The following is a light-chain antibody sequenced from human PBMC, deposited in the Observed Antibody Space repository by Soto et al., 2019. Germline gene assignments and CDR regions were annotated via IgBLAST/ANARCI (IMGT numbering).Light chain of an antibody. CDR2: DVS. Sequence: QSLLNQPASVSGSPGQSITISCTGTSSDVGGYNYVSWYQQHPGKAPKLMIYDVSNRPSGVSDRFSGSKSGNTASLTISGLQAEDEADYYCSSYTSSSTRVFGTGTKVTVL. CDR1: SSDVGGYNY. J-gene: IGLJ1*01. CDR3: SSYTSSSTRV. V-gene: IGLV2-14*01.